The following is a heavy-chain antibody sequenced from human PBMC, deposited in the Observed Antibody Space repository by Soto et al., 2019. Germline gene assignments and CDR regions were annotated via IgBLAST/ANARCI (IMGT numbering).Heavy chain of an antibody. Sequence: QVQLVQSGAEVKKPGSSVKVSCKASGGTFSSYTISWVRQAPGQGLEWMGRIIPILGIANYAQKFQGRVTNTADKSTSTAYMELSSLRSEDTDVYYCARDDGLAYCGGDCYSWGQGTLVTVSS. CDR2: IIPILGIA. D-gene: IGHD2-21*02. CDR3: ARDDGLAYCGGDCYS. J-gene: IGHJ4*02. V-gene: IGHV1-69*02. CDR1: GGTFSSYT.